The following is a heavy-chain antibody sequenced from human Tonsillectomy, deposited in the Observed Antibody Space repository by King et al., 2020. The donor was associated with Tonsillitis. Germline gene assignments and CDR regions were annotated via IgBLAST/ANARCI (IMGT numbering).Heavy chain of an antibody. D-gene: IGHD2-2*02. CDR2: IIPIFGTA. V-gene: IGHV1-69*12. CDR3: AGDREDIVLVPAAIKIYDAFDI. CDR1: GGTFSSYA. Sequence: QLVQSGAEVKKPGSSVKVSCKASGGTFSSYAISWVRQAPGQGLEWMGGIIPIFGTANYAQKFQGRVTITADESTSTAYMELRSLRSEDTAVYYCAGDREDIVLVPAAIKIYDAFDIWGQGTMVTVSS. J-gene: IGHJ3*02.